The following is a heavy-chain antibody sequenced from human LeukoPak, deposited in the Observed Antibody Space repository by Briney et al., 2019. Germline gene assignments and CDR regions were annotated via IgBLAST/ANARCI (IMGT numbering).Heavy chain of an antibody. J-gene: IGHJ6*02. Sequence: ASVKVSCKASGYTFTSYGISWLRQATGQGLEWMGWISAYNGNTNYAQKLQGRVTMTTDTSTSTAYMELRSLRSDDTAVYYCARVAPPLHPYYYYGMDVWGQGTTVTVSS. CDR3: ARVAPPLHPYYYYGMDV. V-gene: IGHV1-18*01. CDR2: ISAYNGNT. CDR1: GYTFTSYG. D-gene: IGHD4-11*01.